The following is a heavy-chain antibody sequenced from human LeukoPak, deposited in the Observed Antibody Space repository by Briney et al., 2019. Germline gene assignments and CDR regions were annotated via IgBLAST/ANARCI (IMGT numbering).Heavy chain of an antibody. J-gene: IGHJ2*01. CDR3: ARDKSGDPYWYLDL. V-gene: IGHV3-64*01. CDR1: GFTFSSYA. D-gene: IGHD2-21*02. CDR2: ISSNGGST. Sequence: GGSLRLSCAASGFTFSSYAMHWVRQAPGKGLEYVSAISSNGGSTYYANSVKGRFTISRDNSKNTLYLQMNSLRADDTAMYYCARDKSGDPYWYLDLWGRGTQVTVSS.